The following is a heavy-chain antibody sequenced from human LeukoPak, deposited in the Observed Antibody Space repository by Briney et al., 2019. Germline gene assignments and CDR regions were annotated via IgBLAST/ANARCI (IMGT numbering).Heavy chain of an antibody. J-gene: IGHJ4*02. V-gene: IGHV2-5*02. D-gene: IGHD2-21*02. Sequence: SGPTLVNPTQPLTLTCSSSGISASTNGVAQGWIRQPPGQALEWLALLYWDDDKRYKSSLQSRLTITKDTSNNQVALTLTDMDPVDTATYYCAQADCCGCDCYDAFDYWGQGALVSVSS. CDR2: LYWDDDK. CDR1: GISASTNGVA. CDR3: AQADCCGCDCYDAFDY.